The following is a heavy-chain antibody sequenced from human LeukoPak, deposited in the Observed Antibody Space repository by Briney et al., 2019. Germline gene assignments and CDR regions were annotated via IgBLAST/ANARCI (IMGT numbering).Heavy chain of an antibody. Sequence: PSETLSLTCTVPGGSISSYYWSWIRQPPGKGLEWIGYIYYSGSTNYNPSLKSRVTISVDTSKNQFSLKLSSVTAADTAVYYCARERWEALDYWGQGTLVTVSS. CDR3: ARERWEALDY. CDR1: GGSISSYY. V-gene: IGHV4-59*01. J-gene: IGHJ4*02. D-gene: IGHD1-26*01. CDR2: IYYSGST.